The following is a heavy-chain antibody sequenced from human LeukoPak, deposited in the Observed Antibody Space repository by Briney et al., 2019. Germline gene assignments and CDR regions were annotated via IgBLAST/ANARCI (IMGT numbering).Heavy chain of an antibody. D-gene: IGHD3-16*01. CDR2: IIPIFGTA. CDR1: GGTFSSYA. Sequence: SVKVSCKASGGTFSSYAISWVRQAPGQGLEWMGGIIPIFGTANYAQKFQGRVTITADESTSTAYMELSSLRSEDTAVYYCATSPVWGVNFDYWGQGTLVTVSS. J-gene: IGHJ4*02. V-gene: IGHV1-69*13. CDR3: ATSPVWGVNFDY.